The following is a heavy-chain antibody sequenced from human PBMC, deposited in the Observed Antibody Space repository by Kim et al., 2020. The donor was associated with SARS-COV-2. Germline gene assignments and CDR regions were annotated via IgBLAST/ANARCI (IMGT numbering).Heavy chain of an antibody. Sequence: SETLSLTCAVSGGSISSSNWWSWVRQPPGKGLEWIGEIYHSGSTNYNPSLKSRVTISVDKSKNQFSLKLSSVTAADTAVYYCARYCRVVVAATPGERYNWFDPWGQGTLVTVSS. V-gene: IGHV4-4*02. CDR1: GGSISSSNW. CDR3: ARYCRVVVAATPGERYNWFDP. D-gene: IGHD2-15*01. J-gene: IGHJ5*02. CDR2: IYHSGST.